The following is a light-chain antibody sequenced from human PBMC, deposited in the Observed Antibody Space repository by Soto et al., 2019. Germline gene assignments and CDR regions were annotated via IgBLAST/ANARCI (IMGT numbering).Light chain of an antibody. CDR2: DAS. V-gene: IGKV1-5*01. CDR3: QLYKSYPPWT. J-gene: IGKJ1*01. CDR1: QSISSW. Sequence: DIQMTQSPSTLSASVGDRVTITCRASQSISSWLAWYQQKPGKAPKLLICDASSLESGVPSRFSGSGSGTEFTLTISSLQPDDFATYYFQLYKSYPPWTFGQGTKVEIK.